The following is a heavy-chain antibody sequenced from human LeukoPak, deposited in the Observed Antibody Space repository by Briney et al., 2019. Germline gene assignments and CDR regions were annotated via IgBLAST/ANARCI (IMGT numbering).Heavy chain of an antibody. CDR2: IIPIFGTA. J-gene: IGHJ5*02. D-gene: IGHD6-19*01. CDR1: GGTINTYA. CDR3: ARSPVAGYNWFDP. V-gene: IGHV1-69*05. Sequence: SSVKVSCKASGGTINTYAISWVRQAPGQGLEWMGGIIPIFGTANYAQKFQGRVTITTDKSTSAAYMELSSLRSEDTAVYYCARSPVAGYNWFDPWGQGTLVTVSS.